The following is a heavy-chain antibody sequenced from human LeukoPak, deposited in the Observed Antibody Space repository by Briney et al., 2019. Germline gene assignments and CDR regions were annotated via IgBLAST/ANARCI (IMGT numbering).Heavy chain of an antibody. Sequence: SSETLSLTCTVSGGSITGHYWSWIRQPPGKGLEWIGYIHYTGSTNYNPSLNSRITMSVDTPNNQFSLRLTSATATDTAVYYCARLHALGAEEFDPWGQGALVTVSS. D-gene: IGHD3-16*01. CDR2: IHYTGST. CDR1: GGSITGHY. V-gene: IGHV4-59*11. CDR3: ARLHALGAEEFDP. J-gene: IGHJ5*02.